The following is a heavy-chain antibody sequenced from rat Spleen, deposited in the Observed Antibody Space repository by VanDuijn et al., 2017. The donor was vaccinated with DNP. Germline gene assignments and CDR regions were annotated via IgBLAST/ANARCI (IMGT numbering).Heavy chain of an antibody. CDR2: ISSSGGRT. D-gene: IGHD1-2*01. J-gene: IGHJ2*01. CDR1: GFTFSDYY. CDR3: ASWAPIAPISTSNY. Sequence: EVRLVESGGGLVQPGRSLKLSCAASGFTFSDYYMAWVRQAPKKGLEWVATISSSGGRTYYRDSVRGRFTISRDIAKSTLHLQMNSLRSEDTATYYCASWAPIAPISTSNYWGQGVMVTVSS. V-gene: IGHV5-25*01.